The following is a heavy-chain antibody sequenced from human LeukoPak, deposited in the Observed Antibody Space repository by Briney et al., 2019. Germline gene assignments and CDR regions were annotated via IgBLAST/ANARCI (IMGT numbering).Heavy chain of an antibody. CDR3: ARDYPDSRGTTPYYYYYMDV. V-gene: IGHV4-34*01. D-gene: IGHD3-22*01. CDR2: INHSGST. CDR1: GGSFSGYY. J-gene: IGHJ6*03. Sequence: SETLSLTCAVYGGSFSGYYWSWIRQPPGKGLEWIGEINHSGSTNYNPSLKSRVTISVDRSKNQFSLKLSSVTAADTAVYYCARDYPDSRGTTPYYYYYMDVWGKGTTVTVSS.